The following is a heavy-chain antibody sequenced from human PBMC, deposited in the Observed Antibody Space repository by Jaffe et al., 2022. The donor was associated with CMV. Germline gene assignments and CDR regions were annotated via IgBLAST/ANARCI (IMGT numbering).Heavy chain of an antibody. CDR3: ATSAYSSGWYQNPYYYYYGMDV. CDR1: GFTFSSYS. V-gene: IGHV3-48*02. J-gene: IGHJ6*02. CDR2: ISSSSSTI. Sequence: EVQLVESGGGLVQPGGSLRLSCAASGFTFSSYSMNWVRQAPGKGLEWVSYISSSSSTIYYADSVKGRFTISRDNAKNSLYLQMNSLRDEDTAVYYCATSAYSSGWYQNPYYYYYGMDVWGQGTTVTVSS. D-gene: IGHD6-19*01.